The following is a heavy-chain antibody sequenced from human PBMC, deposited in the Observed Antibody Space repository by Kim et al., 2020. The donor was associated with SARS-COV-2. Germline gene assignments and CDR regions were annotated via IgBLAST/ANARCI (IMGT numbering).Heavy chain of an antibody. CDR3: ARRAYSSGWWYFDF. D-gene: IGHD6-19*01. Sequence: YADSVKGRFTISGDNAKNALYLQMNSLRVEDTAVYYCARRAYSSGWWYFDFWGQGTLVTVSS. V-gene: IGHV3-74*01. J-gene: IGHJ4*02.